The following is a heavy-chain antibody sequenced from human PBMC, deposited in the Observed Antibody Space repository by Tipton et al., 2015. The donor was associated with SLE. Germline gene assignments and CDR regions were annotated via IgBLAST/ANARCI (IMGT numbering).Heavy chain of an antibody. D-gene: IGHD4-17*01. Sequence: TLSLTCTVSGGSISSYYWSWIRQPPGKGLEWIGYIYYSGSTNYNPSLKSRVTISVDTSKNQFSLKLSSVTAADTAVYYCARDLWGTTVTSWYFDLWGRGTLVTVSS. V-gene: IGHV4-59*01. J-gene: IGHJ2*01. CDR1: GGSISSYY. CDR3: ARDLWGTTVTSWYFDL. CDR2: IYYSGST.